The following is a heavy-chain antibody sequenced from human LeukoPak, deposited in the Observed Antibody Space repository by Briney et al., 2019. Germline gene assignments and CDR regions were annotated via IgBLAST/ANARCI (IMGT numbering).Heavy chain of an antibody. J-gene: IGHJ4*02. CDR3: ARDVGRAYGDKFDY. V-gene: IGHV1-2*02. CDR2: INPNSGVT. D-gene: IGHD4-17*01. Sequence: GASVKVSCKASGYTFTGYYMHWVRQAPGQGLEWMGWINPNSGVTVYAKKLQGRDTMTRDTSISTAYMEVSSLRSDDTAVYYCARDVGRAYGDKFDYWGQGTLVTVSS. CDR1: GYTFTGYY.